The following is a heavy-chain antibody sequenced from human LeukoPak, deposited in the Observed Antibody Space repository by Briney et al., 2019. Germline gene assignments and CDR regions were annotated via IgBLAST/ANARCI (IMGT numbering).Heavy chain of an antibody. J-gene: IGHJ4*02. CDR3: ARAPDYSGSYLDY. CDR1: GYTFTSYD. Sequence: GASVKVSCKASGYTFTSYDINWVRQATGQGLEWMGWMNPNSGNTGYAQKFQGRVTMTRNTSISTAYMELTSLTSEDTAVYYCARAPDYSGSYLDYWGQGTLVTVSS. V-gene: IGHV1-8*01. D-gene: IGHD1-26*01. CDR2: MNPNSGNT.